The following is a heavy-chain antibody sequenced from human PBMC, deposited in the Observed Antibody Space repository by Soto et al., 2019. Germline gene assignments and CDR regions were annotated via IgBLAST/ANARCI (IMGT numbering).Heavy chain of an antibody. J-gene: IGHJ5*02. Sequence: GASVKVSCKASGGTFSSYIISWVRQAPGQGLEWMGRIIPILGIAKYAQKFQGRVTITADKSTSTAYMELSSLRSEDTAVYYCARDRDCGDDCPPWFDPWGQGTLVTVSS. CDR3: ARDRDCGDDCPPWFDP. CDR2: IIPILGIA. CDR1: GGTFSSYI. V-gene: IGHV1-69*04. D-gene: IGHD2-21*02.